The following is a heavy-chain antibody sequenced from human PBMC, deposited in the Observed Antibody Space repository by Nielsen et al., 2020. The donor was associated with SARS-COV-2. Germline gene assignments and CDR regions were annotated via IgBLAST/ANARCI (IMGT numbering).Heavy chain of an antibody. D-gene: IGHD2-15*01. J-gene: IGHJ3*02. CDR3: ARFSRIVEVVGLTYPDVFDI. CDR2: ISYDGSNK. CDR1: GFTFSSYG. Sequence: GESLKISCAASGFTFSSYGMHWVRQAPGKGLEWVAVISYDGSNKYYADSVKGRFTISRDNSKNTLDLRMSSLRAEDTAVYFCARFSRIVEVVGLTYPDVFDIWGQGTMVTVSS. V-gene: IGHV3-30*03.